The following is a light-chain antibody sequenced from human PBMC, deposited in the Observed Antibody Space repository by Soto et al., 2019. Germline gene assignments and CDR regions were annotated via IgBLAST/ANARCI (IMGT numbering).Light chain of an antibody. CDR2: GAS. J-gene: IGKJ1*01. V-gene: IGKV3-15*01. CDR3: QQYNLWPWT. Sequence: DIVMTQSPATLSVSPGERVTLSCRASQSVSTNLAWYQRKPGQAPRLLIHGASTRATGVPARFSGTGSGTEFALTISSLQSEDLAVYYCQQYNLWPWTFGQGTKVEIK. CDR1: QSVSTN.